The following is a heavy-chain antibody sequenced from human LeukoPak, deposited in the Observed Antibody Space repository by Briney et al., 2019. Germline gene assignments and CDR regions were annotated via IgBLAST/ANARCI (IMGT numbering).Heavy chain of an antibody. CDR2: IYHSGST. D-gene: IGHD2-2*01. V-gene: IGHV4-39*07. CDR3: ARLWDLVVPAAGAWFDP. CDR1: GGSISGSSYY. Sequence: PSETLSLTCTVSGGSISGSSYYWGWIRQPPGKGLEWIGEIYHSGSTNYNPSLKSRVTISVDKSKNQFSLKLSSVTAADTAVYYCARLWDLVVPAAGAWFDPWGQGTLVTVSS. J-gene: IGHJ5*02.